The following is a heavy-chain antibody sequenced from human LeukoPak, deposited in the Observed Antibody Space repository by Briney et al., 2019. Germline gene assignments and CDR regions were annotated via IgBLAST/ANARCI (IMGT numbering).Heavy chain of an antibody. V-gene: IGHV3-21*01. J-gene: IGHJ5*02. CDR1: GFXFSSYS. Sequence: GGSLRLSCAASGFXFSSYSINWVRQAPGKGLEWVSSISSSSSYVYYADSVKGRFTISRDNAKNSLYLQMNSLRAEDTAVYYCVRGEDYVWGSYRHNWFDPWGQGTLVTVSS. CDR3: VRGEDYVWGSYRHNWFDP. D-gene: IGHD3-16*02. CDR2: ISSSSSYV.